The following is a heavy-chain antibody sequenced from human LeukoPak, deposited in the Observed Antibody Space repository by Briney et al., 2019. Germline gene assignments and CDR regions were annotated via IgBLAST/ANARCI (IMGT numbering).Heavy chain of an antibody. CDR3: ARVGHSSGFYFQH. CDR1: GFTFSSYS. Sequence: GGSLRLSCAASGFTFSSYSMNWVRQAPGKGLEWVSSISSSSSYIYYADSVKGRFTISRDNAKNSLYLQMNSLRAEDTAVYYCARVGHSSGFYFQHWGQGTLVTVSS. CDR2: ISSSSSYI. D-gene: IGHD3-22*01. J-gene: IGHJ1*01. V-gene: IGHV3-21*01.